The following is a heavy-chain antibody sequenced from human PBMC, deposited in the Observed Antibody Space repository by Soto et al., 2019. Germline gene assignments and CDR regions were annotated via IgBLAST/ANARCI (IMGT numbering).Heavy chain of an antibody. Sequence: PSETLSLTCAVYGGSFSGYYWSWIRQPPGKGLEWIGEINHSGSTNYNPSLKSRVTISVDTSKNQFSLKLSSVTAADTAVYYCARVLRPRNYDILTGRSQDAFDIWGQGTMVTVSS. J-gene: IGHJ3*02. V-gene: IGHV4-34*01. CDR3: ARVLRPRNYDILTGRSQDAFDI. CDR1: GGSFSGYY. D-gene: IGHD3-9*01. CDR2: INHSGST.